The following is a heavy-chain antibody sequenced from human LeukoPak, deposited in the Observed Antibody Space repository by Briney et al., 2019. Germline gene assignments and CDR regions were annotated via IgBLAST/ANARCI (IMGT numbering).Heavy chain of an antibody. V-gene: IGHV4-34*12. D-gene: IGHD6-13*01. CDR1: GGSFSGYY. Sequence: SETLSLTCAVYGGSFSGYYWSCIRHPPPKRLQWIGEIIHSGTTPYTPPPKTRGTISLDTSKNQFSLKLNSVTAADMAVYYCERGGIVAAADYWGQGTLVSVSS. CDR2: IIHSGTT. CDR3: ERGGIVAAADY. J-gene: IGHJ4*02.